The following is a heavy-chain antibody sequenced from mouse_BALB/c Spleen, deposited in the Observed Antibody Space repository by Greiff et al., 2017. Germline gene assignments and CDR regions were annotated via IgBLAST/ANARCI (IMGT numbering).Heavy chain of an antibody. Sequence: EVQGVESGGGLVQPGGSLKVSCAASGFDFSRYWMSWVRQAPGKGLEWIGEINPDSSTINYTPSLKDKFIISRDNAKNTLYLQMNKVRSEDTALYYCARGYYYGSYAMDHWGQGTSVTVSS. CDR1: GFDFSRYW. CDR2: INPDSSTI. D-gene: IGHD1-2*01. V-gene: IGHV4-1*02. J-gene: IGHJ4*01. CDR3: ARGYYYGSYAMDH.